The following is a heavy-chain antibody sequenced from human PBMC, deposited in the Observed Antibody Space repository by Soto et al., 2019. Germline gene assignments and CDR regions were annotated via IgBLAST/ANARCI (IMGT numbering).Heavy chain of an antibody. J-gene: IGHJ4*02. Sequence: PGGSLRLSCAASGFTFGTYALNWVRQSPGKGLEWVSTISSDGDSTYYVDSVKGRFTVSRDNSKNTMYLQMNSLRAEDTALYFCARDPSTGNADYWGQGTLVTVSS. V-gene: IGHV3-23*01. CDR1: GFTFGTYA. CDR2: ISSDGDST. D-gene: IGHD3-9*01. CDR3: ARDPSTGNADY.